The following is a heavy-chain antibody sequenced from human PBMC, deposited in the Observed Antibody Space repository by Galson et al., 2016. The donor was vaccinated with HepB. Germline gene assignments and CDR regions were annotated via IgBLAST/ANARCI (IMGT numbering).Heavy chain of an antibody. CDR2: ISIYQDNT. Sequence: SVKVSCKASGYTFGHYGITWVRQAPGHGLEWMGWISIYQDNTKYIQKFQGRVTMTRDTSTNTAYMELRSLTSDDTAVYYCARVFDYPLSWFDPWGQGTLVTVSS. D-gene: IGHD3-9*01. CDR1: GYTFGHYG. V-gene: IGHV1-18*01. CDR3: ARVFDYPLSWFDP. J-gene: IGHJ5*02.